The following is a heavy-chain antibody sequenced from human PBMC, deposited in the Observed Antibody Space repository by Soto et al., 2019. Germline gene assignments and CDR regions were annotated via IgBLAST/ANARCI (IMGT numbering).Heavy chain of an antibody. Sequence: SETLSLTCAVYGGSFSGYYWSWIRQPPGKGLEWIGYIYYSGSTYYNPSLKSRVTISVDTSKNQFSLKLSSVTAADTAVYYCASGYSSSWTDDAFDIWGQGTMVTVS. V-gene: IGHV4-34*09. D-gene: IGHD6-13*01. CDR3: ASGYSSSWTDDAFDI. CDR2: IYYSGST. J-gene: IGHJ3*02. CDR1: GGSFSGYY.